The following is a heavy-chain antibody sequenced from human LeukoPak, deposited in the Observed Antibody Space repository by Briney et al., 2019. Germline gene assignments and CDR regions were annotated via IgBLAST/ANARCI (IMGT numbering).Heavy chain of an antibody. J-gene: IGHJ4*02. Sequence: PGGSLRLSCAASGFTVSSKYMIWVRQAPGKGLEWVSVIYSGGDTYYADSVKGRFTISRDNSKNMIYLEMSSLKAEDTAVYYCARERNLEIAVAGTIFDYWGQGTLVTVSS. CDR1: GFTVSSKY. D-gene: IGHD6-19*01. CDR2: IYSGGDT. V-gene: IGHV3-66*01. CDR3: ARERNLEIAVAGTIFDY.